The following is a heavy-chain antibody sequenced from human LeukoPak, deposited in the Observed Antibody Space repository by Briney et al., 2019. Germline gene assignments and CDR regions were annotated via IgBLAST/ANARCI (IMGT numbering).Heavy chain of an antibody. CDR2: ISAYNGNT. Sequence: ASVTVSCKASGYTFTSYGICWVRQAPGQGLEWMGWISAYNGNTNYAQKLQGRVTMTTDTSTSTAYMELRSLRSDDTAVYYCARGGYDYGLAGWFDPWGQGTLVTVSS. D-gene: IGHD4-17*01. CDR1: GYTFTSYG. CDR3: ARGGYDYGLAGWFDP. J-gene: IGHJ5*02. V-gene: IGHV1-18*04.